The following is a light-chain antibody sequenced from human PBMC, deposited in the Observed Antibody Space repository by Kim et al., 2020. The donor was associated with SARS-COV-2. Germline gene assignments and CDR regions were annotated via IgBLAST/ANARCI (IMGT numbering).Light chain of an antibody. V-gene: IGKV1-5*03. CDR1: QSISTW. CDR3: QQYNTFPYT. CDR2: KAS. Sequence: DIQMTQSPSTLSASAGDRVNITCRASQSISTWLAWYRQKPGKAPNLLIYKASTLETGVPSRFSGSGSGTEFTLTISSLQPDDFATYYCQQYNTFPYTFGKGTKLEI. J-gene: IGKJ2*01.